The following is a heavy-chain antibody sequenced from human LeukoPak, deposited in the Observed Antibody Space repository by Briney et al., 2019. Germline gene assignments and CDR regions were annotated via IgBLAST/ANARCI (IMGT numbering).Heavy chain of an antibody. D-gene: IGHD1-26*01. V-gene: IGHV5-51*01. J-gene: IGHJ4*02. CDR2: IYPGDSDT. Sequence: GETLKISWKGSGYSFTSYWIGWVRQMPGKGLEWMGIIYPGDSDTRHSPSFQGQVTISADKAISTAYLRWSSLKASDTAMYYCATGSPGAGDTFDYWGQGTLVTVSS. CDR3: ATGSPGAGDTFDY. CDR1: GYSFTSYW.